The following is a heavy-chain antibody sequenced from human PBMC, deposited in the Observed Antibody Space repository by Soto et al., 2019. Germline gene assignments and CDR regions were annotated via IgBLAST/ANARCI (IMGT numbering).Heavy chain of an antibody. J-gene: IGHJ6*02. CDR3: AKCGSEYYYCYYGMDX. CDR1: GFTFSSYA. CDR2: ISCSGGST. V-gene: IGHV3-23*01. Sequence: GGSLRLSCAASGFTFSSYAMSWVRQAPGKGLEWVSSISCSGGSTYYADSVKGRFTISIDNSKNTLYLQMNSLSAEDTAVYYCAKCGSEYYYCYYGMDXWGQVTTVTVS.